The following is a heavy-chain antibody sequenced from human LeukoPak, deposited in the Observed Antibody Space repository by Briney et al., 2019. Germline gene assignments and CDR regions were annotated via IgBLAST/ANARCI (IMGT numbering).Heavy chain of an antibody. D-gene: IGHD1/OR15-1a*01. J-gene: IGHJ4*02. Sequence: ASVKVSCKASGYTFTSFDINWVRQATGQGLEWMGWMNPNSGNTGYAQKFQGRVTMTRNTSITTAYMELRSLRSDDTAVYYCARNNVDHFDYWGQGTLVTVSS. CDR3: ARNNVDHFDY. CDR1: GYTFTSFD. V-gene: IGHV1-8*01. CDR2: MNPNSGNT.